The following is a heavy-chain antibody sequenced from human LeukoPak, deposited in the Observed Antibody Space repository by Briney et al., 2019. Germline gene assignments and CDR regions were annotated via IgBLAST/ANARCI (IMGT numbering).Heavy chain of an antibody. V-gene: IGHV5-51*01. Sequence: GESLKISCKGSGYSFTNYWIGWVRQMPGKSLEWMGIIYPGDSDTRYSPSFQGQVIISADKSISTAYLQWSSLKASDTAIYYCARRLRSPPDYWGQGTLVTVSS. CDR1: GYSFTNYW. D-gene: IGHD3-10*01. CDR3: ARRLRSPPDY. J-gene: IGHJ4*02. CDR2: IYPGDSDT.